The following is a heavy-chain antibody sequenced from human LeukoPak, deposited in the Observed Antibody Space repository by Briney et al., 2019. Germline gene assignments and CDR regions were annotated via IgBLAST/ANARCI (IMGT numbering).Heavy chain of an antibody. J-gene: IGHJ6*03. CDR1: GFTFSSYA. Sequence: GGSLRLSCAASGFTFSSYAMHWVRQAPGEGLEWVAVISYDGSNKYYADSAKGRFTISRDNSKNTLYLQMNSLRAEDTAVYYCARKDYSSSWYKYYYYYMDVWGKGTTVTVSS. CDR3: ARKDYSSSWYKYYYYYMDV. V-gene: IGHV3-30*01. CDR2: ISYDGSNK. D-gene: IGHD6-13*01.